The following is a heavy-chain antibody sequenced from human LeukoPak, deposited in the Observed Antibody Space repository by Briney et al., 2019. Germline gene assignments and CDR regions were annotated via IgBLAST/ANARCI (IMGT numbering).Heavy chain of an antibody. CDR1: GYTFTGYY. Sequence: ASVKVSCKASGYTFTGYYMHWVRQAPGQGLEWMGWINPNSGGTNYAQKFQGRVTMTRDTSISTAYKELSRLRSDDTAVYYCARSIVVVVAATGWFDPWGQGTLVTVSS. V-gene: IGHV1-2*02. CDR3: ARSIVVVVAATGWFDP. CDR2: INPNSGGT. J-gene: IGHJ5*02. D-gene: IGHD2-15*01.